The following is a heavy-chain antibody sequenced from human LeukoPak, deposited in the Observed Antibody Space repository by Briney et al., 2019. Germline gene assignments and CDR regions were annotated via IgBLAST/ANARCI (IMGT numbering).Heavy chain of an antibody. J-gene: IGHJ4*02. CDR3: ARGDYCSSTRCYGGRFDY. D-gene: IGHD2-2*01. V-gene: IGHV3-48*03. Sequence: GGSLRLSCAASGFTFSSYEMNWVRQAPGKGLECISYISSSGSTTYYADSVKGRFTISRDNAKDSLYLQMNSLRADDTAVYYCARGDYCSSTRCYGGRFDYWGQGTLVTVSS. CDR2: ISSSGSTT. CDR1: GFTFSSYE.